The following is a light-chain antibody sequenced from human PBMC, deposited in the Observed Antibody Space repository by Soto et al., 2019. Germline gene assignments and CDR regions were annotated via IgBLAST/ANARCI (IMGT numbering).Light chain of an antibody. CDR3: QQYGSSPPYT. CDR1: QSVSNNY. V-gene: IGKV3-20*01. J-gene: IGKJ2*01. Sequence: EVVLTQSPGTLSLSPGERATLSCRASQSVSNNYLAWYQQKPGQSPKLLIFGSSDRATGIPDRFSGSGSGTDFTLTISSLETADFAVYYCQQYGSSPPYTCGQGTKLEIK. CDR2: GSS.